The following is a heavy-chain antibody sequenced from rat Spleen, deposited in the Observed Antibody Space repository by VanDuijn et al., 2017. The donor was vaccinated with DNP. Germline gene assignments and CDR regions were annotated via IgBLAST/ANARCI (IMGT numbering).Heavy chain of an antibody. J-gene: IGHJ3*01. V-gene: IGHV5S10*01. CDR3: VSGWFAY. Sequence: EVQLVESGGGLVQPGRSMKLSCATSGFTFSNYDMAWVRQAPKKGLEWVATIFYDGARTYYRDSVKGRFTVSRDNAESTLFLQMDSLRSEDTATYYCVSGWFAYWGQGTLVSVSS. D-gene: IGHD4-3*01. CDR1: GFTFSNYD. CDR2: IFYDGART.